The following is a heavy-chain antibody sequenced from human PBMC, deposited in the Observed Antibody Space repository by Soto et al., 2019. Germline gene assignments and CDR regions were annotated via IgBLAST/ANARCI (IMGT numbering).Heavy chain of an antibody. CDR2: IYYSGST. Sequence: KASETLSLTCTVSGGSISSSSYYWGWIRQPPGKGLEWIGSIYYSGSTYYNPSLKSRVTISVDTSKNQFSLKLSSVTAADTAVYYCARESSGGSNDYWGQGTLVTVSS. D-gene: IGHD1-26*01. J-gene: IGHJ4*02. V-gene: IGHV4-39*02. CDR3: ARESSGGSNDY. CDR1: GGSISSSSYY.